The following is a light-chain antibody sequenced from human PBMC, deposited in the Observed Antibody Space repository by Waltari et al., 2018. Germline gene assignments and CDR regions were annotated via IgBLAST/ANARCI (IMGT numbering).Light chain of an antibody. Sequence: AIQITQSPSSLSTSVGDRVTINCRASQGIRNDLGWYQQKPGKAPKLLIYAASSLQSGVPSRFSGSGSGTDFTLTISSLQPEDFATYYCLQDYNYPWTFGQGTKVEIK. J-gene: IGKJ1*01. CDR1: QGIRND. CDR2: AAS. CDR3: LQDYNYPWT. V-gene: IGKV1-6*01.